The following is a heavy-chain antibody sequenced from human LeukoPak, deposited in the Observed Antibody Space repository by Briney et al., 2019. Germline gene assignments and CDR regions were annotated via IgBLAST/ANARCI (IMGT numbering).Heavy chain of an antibody. V-gene: IGHV3-66*01. CDR1: GFTVSSNY. J-gene: IGHJ3*02. CDR3: ARDSNSRPGAFDI. CDR2: IYSGGST. D-gene: IGHD1-1*01. Sequence: GGFLRLSCAASGFTVSSNYMSWVRQAPGKGLEWVSVIYSGGSTYYADSVKGRFTISRDNSKNTLYLQMNSLRAEDTAVYYCARDSNSRPGAFDIWGQGTMVTVSS.